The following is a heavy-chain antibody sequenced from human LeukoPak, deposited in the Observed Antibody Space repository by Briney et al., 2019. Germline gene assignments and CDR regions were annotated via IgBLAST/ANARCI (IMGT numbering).Heavy chain of an antibody. CDR2: INSDGSST. Sequence: GGALRLSCAAAGXTFSSYWMHWGRQAPGKGLGWVSRINSDGSSTNYADSVKGRFTISRDNAKNTLYLQMNSLRAEDTAVYYCARGTTPGDYWGQGTLVTVSS. CDR1: GXTFSSYW. J-gene: IGHJ4*02. V-gene: IGHV3-74*01. CDR3: ARGTTPGDY. D-gene: IGHD1-1*01.